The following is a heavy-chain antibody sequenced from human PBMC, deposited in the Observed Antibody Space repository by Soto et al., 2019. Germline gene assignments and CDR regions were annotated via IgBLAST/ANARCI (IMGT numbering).Heavy chain of an antibody. CDR3: ARHLGYCSSTSCYAPFYGIDV. V-gene: IGHV5-51*01. J-gene: IGHJ6*02. CDR1: GYRFTTYW. D-gene: IGHD2-2*01. Sequence: PGESLKISCKVSGYRFTTYWMGWVRRVPGKGLEWMGIIYPGDSDTRYSPSFQGQVTISADKSIFTAYLQWSSLKASDTATYYCARHLGYCSSTSCYAPFYGIDVWGQGTTVTVSS. CDR2: IYPGDSDT.